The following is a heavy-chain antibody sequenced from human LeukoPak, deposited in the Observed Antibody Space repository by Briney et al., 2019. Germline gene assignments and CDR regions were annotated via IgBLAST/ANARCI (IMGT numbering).Heavy chain of an antibody. CDR1: GFTSSSYA. CDR2: ISYDGSNK. CDR3: ARASIVVVPAATYYYYYGMDV. V-gene: IGHV3-30-3*01. J-gene: IGHJ6*02. D-gene: IGHD2-2*01. Sequence: PGGSLRLSCAASGFTSSSYAMHWVRQAPGKGLEWVAVISYDGSNKYYADSVKGRFTISRDNSKNTLYLQMNSLRAEDTAVYYCARASIVVVPAATYYYYYGMDVWGQGTTVTVSS.